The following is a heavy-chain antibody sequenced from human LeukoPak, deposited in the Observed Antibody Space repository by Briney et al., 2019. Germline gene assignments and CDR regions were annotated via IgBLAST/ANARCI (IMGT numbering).Heavy chain of an antibody. V-gene: IGHV4-59*01. J-gene: IGHJ5*02. CDR1: GGSLSSYY. CDR3: VRVMLGTPNWFDP. CDR2: IYYSGST. D-gene: IGHD3-10*02. Sequence: SETLSLTCTVSGGSLSSYYWSWIRQPPGKGLEWIGYIYYSGSTNYNPSLKSRVTISVDTSKNQFSLKLSSATAADTAVYYCVRVMLGTPNWFDPWGQGTLVTVSS.